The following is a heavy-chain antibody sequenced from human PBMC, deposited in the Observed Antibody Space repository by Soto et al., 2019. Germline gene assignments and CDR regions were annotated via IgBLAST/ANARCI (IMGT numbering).Heavy chain of an antibody. J-gene: IGHJ4*02. D-gene: IGHD5-12*01. CDR3: TRGRSGYSGYDPLDY. V-gene: IGHV3-74*01. Sequence: GLSCAASGFTLSNYWMHWVRQAPGKGLVGVSYINGDGSRTTYADSVKGRFTISRDNAKDTLYLQMNSLRAEDTAVYYCTRGRSGYSGYDPLDYWGQGTPVTVSS. CDR1: GFTLSNYW. CDR2: INGDGSRT.